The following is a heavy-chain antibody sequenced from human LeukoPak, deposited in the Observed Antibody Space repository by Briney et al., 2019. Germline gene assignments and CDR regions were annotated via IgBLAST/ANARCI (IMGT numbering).Heavy chain of an antibody. V-gene: IGHV4-34*01. CDR3: ARIPGIAVAQRPFDL. CDR2: INHSGST. Sequence: SETLSLTCAVYGGSFSGYYWGWIRQPPGKGLEWIGEINHSGSTNYNPSLKSRVTISVDTSKNQFSLKLSSVTAADTAVYYCARIPGIAVAQRPFDLWGRGTLVTVSS. CDR1: GGSFSGYY. J-gene: IGHJ2*01. D-gene: IGHD6-19*01.